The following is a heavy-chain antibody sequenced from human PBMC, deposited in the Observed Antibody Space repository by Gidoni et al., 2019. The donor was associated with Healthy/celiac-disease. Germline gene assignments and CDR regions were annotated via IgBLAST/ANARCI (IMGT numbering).Heavy chain of an antibody. J-gene: IGHJ6*02. D-gene: IGHD2-2*01. CDR2: IIPIFGTA. CDR3: ARDPRYCSSTSCYGPDYYYYGMDV. Sequence: APGQGLEWMGGIIPIFGTANYAQKFQGRVTITADESTSTAYMELSSLRSEDTAVYYCARDPRYCSSTSCYGPDYYYYGMDVWGQGTTVTVSS. V-gene: IGHV1-69*01.